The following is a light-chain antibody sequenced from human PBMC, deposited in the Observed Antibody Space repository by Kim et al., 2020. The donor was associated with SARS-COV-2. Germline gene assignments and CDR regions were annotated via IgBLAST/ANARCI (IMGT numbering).Light chain of an antibody. CDR1: QDVTTS. CDR2: DAS. CDR3: QHYDDLPPFT. J-gene: IGKJ3*01. Sequence: SMGNRRTITCQAIQDVTTSLNWYQHKPGGPPRLLFSDASTLEPGVPPSFSGSGSGTDFTFVINSLQPEDVATYYCQHYDDLPPFTFGPGTKVDIK. V-gene: IGKV1-33*01.